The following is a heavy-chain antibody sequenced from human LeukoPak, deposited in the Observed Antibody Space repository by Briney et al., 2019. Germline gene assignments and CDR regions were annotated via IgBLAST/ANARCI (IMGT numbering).Heavy chain of an antibody. CDR1: GFTFSSYA. CDR2: ISYDGSNK. V-gene: IGHV3-30-3*01. D-gene: IGHD2-15*01. CDR3: ARELSLLVAATFYYYGMDV. Sequence: PGGSLRLSCAASGFTFSSYAMHWVRQAPGKGLEWVAVISYDGSNKYYADSVKGRFTISRDNSKNTLYLQMNSLRAEDTAVYHCARELSLLVAATFYYYGMDVWGQGTTVTVSS. J-gene: IGHJ6*02.